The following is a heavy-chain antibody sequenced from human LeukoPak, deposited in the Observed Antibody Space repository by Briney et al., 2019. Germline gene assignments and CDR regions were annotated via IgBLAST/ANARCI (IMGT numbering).Heavy chain of an antibody. CDR3: GGSGFGELYTLDY. D-gene: IGHD3-10*01. CDR2: INAGNGNT. V-gene: IGHV1-3*01. Sequence: ASVKVSCKASGYTFTSYAMHWVRQAPGQRLEWMGWINAGNGNTKYSQKFQGRVTITRDTSASTAYMELSSLRSEDTAVYYCGGSGFGELYTLDYWGQGTLVTVSS. CDR1: GYTFTSYA. J-gene: IGHJ4*02.